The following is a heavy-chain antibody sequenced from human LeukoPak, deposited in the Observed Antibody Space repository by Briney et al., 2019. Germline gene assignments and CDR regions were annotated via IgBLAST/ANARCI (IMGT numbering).Heavy chain of an antibody. CDR2: INPKSGGT. CDR3: ATSRGYCSSTSCRDDYYFDY. D-gene: IGHD2-2*01. J-gene: IGHJ4*02. CDR1: GYTFSGYY. V-gene: IGHV1-2*02. Sequence: ASVKVSCKASGYTFSGYYMHWARQAPGQGLEWMGWINPKSGGTNEAQKFHDRVTMTRGTSIRTAYMELSRLRSDDTAVYYCATSRGYCSSTSCRDDYYFDYWGQGTLVTVSS.